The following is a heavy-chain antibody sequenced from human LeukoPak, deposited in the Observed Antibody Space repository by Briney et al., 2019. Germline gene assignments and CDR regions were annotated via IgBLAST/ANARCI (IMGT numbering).Heavy chain of an antibody. CDR3: ATGAGCGY. CDR2: IKQDGSER. J-gene: IGHJ4*02. D-gene: IGHD6-19*01. CDR1: GFTFSSYW. Sequence: GGSPRLSCAASGFTFSSYWMTWVRQAPGKGREWVANIKQDGSERNYVDSVKGRFTISRDNAKNSLYLQMNTRRDEDTAVYYCATGAGCGYWGQGTLVTVSS. V-gene: IGHV3-7*03.